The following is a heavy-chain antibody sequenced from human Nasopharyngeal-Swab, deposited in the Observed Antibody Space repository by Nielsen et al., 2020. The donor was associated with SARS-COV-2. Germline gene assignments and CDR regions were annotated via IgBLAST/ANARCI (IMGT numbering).Heavy chain of an antibody. Sequence: GESLKISCAASGFTFSDYYMSWIRQAPGMGLEGVSYISGSGSTIYYADSVKGRFTMSRDNAKHSVYLQMNSLRAEETAVYYCARDDCSGYYGYWGQGTLVTVSS. CDR3: ARDDCSGYYGY. CDR1: GFTFSDYY. V-gene: IGHV3-11*01. CDR2: ISGSGSTI. D-gene: IGHD3-22*01. J-gene: IGHJ4*02.